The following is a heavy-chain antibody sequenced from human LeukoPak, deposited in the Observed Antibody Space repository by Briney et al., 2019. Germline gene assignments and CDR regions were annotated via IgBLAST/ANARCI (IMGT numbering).Heavy chain of an antibody. CDR2: ISYSGST. Sequence: SETLSLTCTVSGGSISSYYWSWIRQPPGKGLEWIGYISYSGSTNYNPSLKSRVTISVDTSKNQFSLKLTSVTAADTAIYYCARNRDDAFDIWGPGTMVTVSS. CDR3: ARNRDDAFDI. V-gene: IGHV4-59*01. CDR1: GGSISSYY. J-gene: IGHJ3*02. D-gene: IGHD3-10*01.